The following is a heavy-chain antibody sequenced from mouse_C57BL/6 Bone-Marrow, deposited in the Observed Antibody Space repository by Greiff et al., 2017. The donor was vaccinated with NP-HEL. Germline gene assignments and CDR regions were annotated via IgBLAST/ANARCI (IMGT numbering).Heavy chain of an antibody. V-gene: IGHV14-3*01. J-gene: IGHJ1*03. Sequence: EVQLQQSVAELVRPGASVKLSCTASGFNIKNTYMHWVKQRPEQGLEWIGRIDPANGNTKYAPKFQGKATITADTSSNTAYLQLSSLTSEDTAIYYCARITTVVATRYWYFDVWGTGTTVTVSS. CDR3: ARITTVVATRYWYFDV. CDR2: IDPANGNT. D-gene: IGHD1-1*01. CDR1: GFNIKNTY.